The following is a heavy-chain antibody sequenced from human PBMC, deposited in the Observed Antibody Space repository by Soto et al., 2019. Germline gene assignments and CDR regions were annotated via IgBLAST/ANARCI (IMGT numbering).Heavy chain of an antibody. CDR1: GYTFTSYG. CDR2: ISAYNGNT. Sequence: ASVKVSCKASGYTFTSYGISWVRQAPGQGLEWMGWISAYNGNTNYAQKLQGRVTMTTDTSTSTAYMELRSLRSDDTAVYYCARVGLRYFDWLLYQTNWFDPWGQGTLVTVSS. V-gene: IGHV1-18*01. CDR3: ARVGLRYFDWLLYQTNWFDP. J-gene: IGHJ5*02. D-gene: IGHD3-9*01.